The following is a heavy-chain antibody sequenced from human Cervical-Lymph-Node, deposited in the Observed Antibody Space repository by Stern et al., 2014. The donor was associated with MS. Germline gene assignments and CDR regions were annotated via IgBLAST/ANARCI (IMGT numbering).Heavy chain of an antibody. J-gene: IGHJ4*02. V-gene: IGHV2-70*11. CDR3: ARISWGSTMPTAIDY. CDR1: GFSLRASGMC. D-gene: IGHD5/OR15-5a*01. Sequence: ESGPALVKPTQTLTLTCTFSGFSLRASGMCLSWIRQPPGRALEWLARIDWDDDTYYNSSLKTRLTISKDTSRDQVVLTMTNMDPVDTATYYCARISWGSTMPTAIDYWGQGTLVTVSS. CDR2: IDWDDDT.